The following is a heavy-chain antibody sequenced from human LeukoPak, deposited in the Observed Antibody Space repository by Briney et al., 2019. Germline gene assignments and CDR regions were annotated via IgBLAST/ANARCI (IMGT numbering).Heavy chain of an antibody. J-gene: IGHJ4*02. CDR1: GITFSNAW. Sequence: PGGYLRLSCAASGITFSNAWMTWVRQAPGKGLEWVGRIYSSSNGETTDYGAPVKGRFAMSRDDSKNRLYLQMNSLKTEDTAVYYCTTYSSGSCPFWGQGTLVTVSS. V-gene: IGHV3-15*01. CDR2: IYSSSNGETT. CDR3: TTYSSGSCPF. D-gene: IGHD6-19*01.